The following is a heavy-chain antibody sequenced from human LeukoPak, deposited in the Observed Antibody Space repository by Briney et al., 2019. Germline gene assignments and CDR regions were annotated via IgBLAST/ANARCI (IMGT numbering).Heavy chain of an antibody. D-gene: IGHD1-26*01. J-gene: IGHJ4*02. Sequence: PGGSLRLSCAASGFTFSSYGMHWVRQAPGKGLEWVAFIRYDGSSKYYADSVKGRLTISRDNSKNTLYLQMNSLRAEDTAVYYCARGASGSYYVDYWGQGTLVTVSS. CDR3: ARGASGSYYVDY. CDR2: IRYDGSSK. V-gene: IGHV3-30*02. CDR1: GFTFSSYG.